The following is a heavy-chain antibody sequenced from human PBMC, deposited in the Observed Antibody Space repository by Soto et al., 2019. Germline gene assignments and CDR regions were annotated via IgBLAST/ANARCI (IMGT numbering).Heavy chain of an antibody. CDR1: GFTFSSYG. CDR2: ISYDGSNK. J-gene: IGHJ4*02. CDR3: AKAGYSYGYGFFH. V-gene: IGHV3-30*18. D-gene: IGHD5-18*01. Sequence: HPGGSLRLSCAASGFTFSSYGMHWVRQAPGKGLEWVAVISYDGSNKYYADSVKGRFTISRDNSKNTLYLQMNSLRAEDTAVYYCAKAGYSYGYGFFHWGQGTLVTVSS.